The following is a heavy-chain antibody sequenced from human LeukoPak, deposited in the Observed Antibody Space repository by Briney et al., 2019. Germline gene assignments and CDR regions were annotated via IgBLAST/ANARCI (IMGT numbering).Heavy chain of an antibody. J-gene: IGHJ4*02. D-gene: IGHD4-17*01. Sequence: GGSLRLSCAASGFTFDDYGMSWVRQAPGKGLEWVSGINWNGGSTGYADSVKGRFTISRDNAEDSLYLQMNSLRAEDTALYHCARVDYGDYQYYFDYWGQGTLVTVSS. V-gene: IGHV3-20*01. CDR1: GFTFDDYG. CDR2: INWNGGST. CDR3: ARVDYGDYQYYFDY.